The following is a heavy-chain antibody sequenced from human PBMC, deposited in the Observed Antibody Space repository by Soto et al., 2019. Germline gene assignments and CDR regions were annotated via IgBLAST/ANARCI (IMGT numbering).Heavy chain of an antibody. Sequence: EVQLLESGGGLVQPGGSLRLSCAASGFTFSSYAMRWVRQAPGKGLEWVSAISGSGGSTYYADSVKGRVTISRDNSKNTRYRHMNSLRAEDEDVYYCANTPANGVGLRDVDWLPYCFEYWGQGTLVTGCS. CDR2: ISGSGGST. CDR1: GFTFSSYA. J-gene: IGHJ4*02. V-gene: IGHV3-23*01. CDR3: ANTPANGVGLRDVDWLPYCFEY. D-gene: IGHD3-9*01.